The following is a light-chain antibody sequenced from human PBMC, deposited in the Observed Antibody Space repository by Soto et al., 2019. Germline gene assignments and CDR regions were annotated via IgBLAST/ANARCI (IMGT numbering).Light chain of an antibody. CDR1: QGISSY. CDR2: AAS. J-gene: IGKJ4*01. Sequence: AIRMTQSPSSLSASIGDRVTITCRASQGISSYLAWYQQKPGKAPKLLIYAASTLQSGVPSRFSGSGSGTDFTLTISCLQSEDFATYYCQQYYSYPRTFGGGTKVEIK. CDR3: QQYYSYPRT. V-gene: IGKV1-8*01.